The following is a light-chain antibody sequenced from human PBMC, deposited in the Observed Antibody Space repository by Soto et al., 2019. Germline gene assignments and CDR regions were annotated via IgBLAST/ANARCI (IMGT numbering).Light chain of an antibody. J-gene: IGKJ2*01. CDR1: QSISSW. CDR3: QQYNSYSPYT. V-gene: IGKV1-5*01. CDR2: DAS. Sequence: DIQMTQSPSTLSASVGDRVTITCRASQSISSWLAWYQQKPGKAPKLLIYDASSLESGVPSRFSGSGSGTEFTLTISRLQPDDFATYYCQQYNSYSPYTFGQGTQLEI.